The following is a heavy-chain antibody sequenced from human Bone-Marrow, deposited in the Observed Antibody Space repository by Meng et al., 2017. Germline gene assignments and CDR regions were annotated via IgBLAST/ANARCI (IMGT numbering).Heavy chain of an antibody. V-gene: IGHV1-69*04. Sequence: SVKVPCKASGYTFTSYDINWVRQATGQGLEGLGRIIPILGIANYAQKFQGRVTITADKSTSTAYMELSSLRSEDTAVYYCARADGGFGEPRLDALDIWGQGTMVTVSS. CDR1: GYTFTSYD. D-gene: IGHD3-10*01. CDR3: ARADGGFGEPRLDALDI. J-gene: IGHJ3*02. CDR2: IIPILGIA.